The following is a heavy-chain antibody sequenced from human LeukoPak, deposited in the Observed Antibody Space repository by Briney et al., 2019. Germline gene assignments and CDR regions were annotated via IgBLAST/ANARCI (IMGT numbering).Heavy chain of an antibody. V-gene: IGHV1-69*05. Sequence: GASVKVSCKASGGTFSNYVISWVRQAPGQGLEWMAGIIPIFGTADFAQNFQGRVTITTDESTSTAYMELSSLRSEDTAVYYCARSTRSYDFWSGYSEKSDAFDIWGQGTMVTVSS. CDR1: GGTFSNYV. J-gene: IGHJ3*02. CDR2: IIPIFGTA. CDR3: ARSTRSYDFWSGYSEKSDAFDI. D-gene: IGHD3-3*01.